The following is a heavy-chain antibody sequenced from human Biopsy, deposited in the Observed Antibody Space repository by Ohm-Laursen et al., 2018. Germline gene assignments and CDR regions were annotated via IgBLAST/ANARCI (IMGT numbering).Heavy chain of an antibody. CDR1: GGSVNSYS. CDR2: IYYSGSI. Sequence: SETLSLTWTVSGGSVNSYSWSWIRQPPGKGPEWIGYIYYSGSINYNPSLKGRVTISLDTSKNQFSLKLSSVTAADTAVYYCASMPAAIHEPNYSYYGMHVWGQGTTVTASS. CDR3: ASMPAAIHEPNYSYYGMHV. D-gene: IGHD2-2*02. J-gene: IGHJ6*02. V-gene: IGHV4-59*08.